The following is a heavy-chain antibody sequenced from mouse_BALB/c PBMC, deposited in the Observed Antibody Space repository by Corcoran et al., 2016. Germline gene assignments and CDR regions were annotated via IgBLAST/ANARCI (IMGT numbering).Heavy chain of an antibody. CDR3: AREPYAMDY. J-gene: IGHJ4*01. CDR1: GYTFTNYG. Sequence: QIQLVQSGRELKKHGETVKISCKAAGYTFTNYGRNWVKQAPGRGLKWMGWINTYTGEPTYADDFKGRFAFSLETSASTAYLQINNLKNEDMATYFCAREPYAMDYWGQGTSVAVSS. V-gene: IGHV9-1*02. CDR2: INTYTGEP.